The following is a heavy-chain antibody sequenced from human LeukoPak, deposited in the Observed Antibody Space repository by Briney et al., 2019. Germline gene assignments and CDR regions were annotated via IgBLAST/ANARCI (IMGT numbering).Heavy chain of an antibody. CDR2: IYYSGST. D-gene: IGHD6-19*01. Sequence: SETLSLTCTVSGGSISSSSYYWVWIRQPPGKGLEWIGSIYYSGSTYYNPSLKSRVTISVDTSKNQFSLKLSSVTAADTAVYYCARHRQWLAHYYYYYMDVWGKGTTVTVSS. CDR1: GGSISSSSYY. CDR3: ARHRQWLAHYYYYYMDV. V-gene: IGHV4-39*01. J-gene: IGHJ6*03.